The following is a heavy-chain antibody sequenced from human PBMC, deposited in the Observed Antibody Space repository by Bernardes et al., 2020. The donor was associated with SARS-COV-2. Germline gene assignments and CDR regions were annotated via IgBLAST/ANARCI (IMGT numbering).Heavy chain of an antibody. CDR2: ISWNSGSI. D-gene: IGHD3-22*01. J-gene: IGHJ6*02. V-gene: IGHV3-9*01. Sequence: GGSLRLSCAASGFTFDDYAMHWVRQAPGKGLEWDSGISWNSGSIGYADSVKGRFTISRDNAKNSLYLQMNSLRAEDTALYYCAKDMGITMRVGNGMDVWGQGTTVTVSS. CDR1: GFTFDDYA. CDR3: AKDMGITMRVGNGMDV.